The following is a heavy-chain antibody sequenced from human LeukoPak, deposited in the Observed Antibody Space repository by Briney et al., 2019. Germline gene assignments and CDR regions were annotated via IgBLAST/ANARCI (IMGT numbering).Heavy chain of an antibody. J-gene: IGHJ4*02. Sequence: ASVKVSCKGSGYTFTAYDIIWVRQAPGQGLECVGLISAYTGRTEYAQKFQGRVIMTTDSATSTVYMELRSLRSDDTGVYYCARDEFGRIGVGVYWGQGTPVTVSA. CDR1: GYTFTAYD. CDR2: ISAYTGRT. D-gene: IGHD1-26*01. CDR3: ARDEFGRIGVGVY. V-gene: IGHV1-18*01.